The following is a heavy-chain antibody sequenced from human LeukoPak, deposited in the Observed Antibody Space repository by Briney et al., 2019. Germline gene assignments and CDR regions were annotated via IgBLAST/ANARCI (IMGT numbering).Heavy chain of an antibody. CDR3: ARGGYYDSSGPVGY. CDR2: ISSNGGST. D-gene: IGHD3-22*01. V-gene: IGHV3-64*01. J-gene: IGHJ4*02. CDR1: GFTFTSSA. Sequence: ASVKVSCKASGFTFTSSAMHWVRQAPGKGLEYVSAISSNGGSTYYANSVKGRFTISRDNSKNTLYLQMGSLRAEDMAVYYCARGGYYDSSGPVGYWGQGTLVTVSS.